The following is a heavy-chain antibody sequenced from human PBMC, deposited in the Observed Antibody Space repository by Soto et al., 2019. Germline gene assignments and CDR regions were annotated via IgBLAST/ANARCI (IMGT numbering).Heavy chain of an antibody. CDR2: IWYDGSNK. CDR3: ARDETLSLRYGSGSYIY. V-gene: IGHV3-33*01. D-gene: IGHD3-10*01. J-gene: IGHJ4*02. Sequence: GGSLRLSCAASGFTFSSYGMHWVRQAPGKGLEWVAVIWYDGSNKYYADSVKGRFTISRDNSKNTLYLQMNSLRAEDTAVYYCARDETLSLRYGSGSYIYWGQGTLVTVSS. CDR1: GFTFSSYG.